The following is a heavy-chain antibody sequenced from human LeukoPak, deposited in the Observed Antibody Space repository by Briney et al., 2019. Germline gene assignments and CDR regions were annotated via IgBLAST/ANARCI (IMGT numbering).Heavy chain of an antibody. V-gene: IGHV3-30*02. CDR2: IRYDGTEK. D-gene: IGHD3-22*01. Sequence: GGSLRLSCAASGFSFSDYGMHWVRQAPGKGLDWVAFIRYDGTEKYYADSVKGRFTISRDNSKNSLYLQMNSLRAEDTALYYCAKNHEKGAMISFFDYWGQGTLVTVSS. CDR3: AKNHEKGAMISFFDY. J-gene: IGHJ4*02. CDR1: GFSFSDYG.